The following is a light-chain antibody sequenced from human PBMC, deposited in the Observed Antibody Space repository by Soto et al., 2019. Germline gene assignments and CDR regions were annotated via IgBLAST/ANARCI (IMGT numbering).Light chain of an antibody. CDR3: QQSYSAPRT. Sequence: DIQMTQSPSSLSASVGDRVTITCRASQTISNYLNWYQHKPGKAPTLLIYEASSLQSGVPSRFSGSGSGTDFTLTISSLQPEDFVTYFCQQSYSAPRTFGQGTKVEIK. V-gene: IGKV1-39*01. J-gene: IGKJ1*01. CDR2: EAS. CDR1: QTISNY.